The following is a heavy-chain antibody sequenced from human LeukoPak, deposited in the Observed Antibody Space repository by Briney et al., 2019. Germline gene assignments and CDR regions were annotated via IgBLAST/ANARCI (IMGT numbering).Heavy chain of an antibody. V-gene: IGHV1-2*02. Sequence: ASVKVSCKASGYTFTNYAMHWVRQAPGQGLEWMGWINPDGGVTKSAQKFQGRVTMTRDKSINTVYMELSGLTSDDTALYYCARGPNHYYYMDFWGTGTTVSVSS. CDR3: ARGPNHYYYMDF. J-gene: IGHJ6*03. D-gene: IGHD2-8*01. CDR1: GYTFTNYA. CDR2: INPDGGVT.